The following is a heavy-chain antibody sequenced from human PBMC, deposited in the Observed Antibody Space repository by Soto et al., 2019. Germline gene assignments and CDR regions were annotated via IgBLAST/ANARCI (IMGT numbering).Heavy chain of an antibody. D-gene: IGHD2-15*01. J-gene: IGHJ4*02. V-gene: IGHV3-30*03. Sequence: QVQLVESGGGVVQPGRSLRLSCAASEFPFSNYGMHWVRQAPGKGLEWVAHISYDGSNEHYADSVKGRFTISRDNSKNMLFLQMSSLRTEDTAVYYCAGGQYYFDYCGQGTRVSVSS. CDR1: EFPFSNYG. CDR2: ISYDGSNE. CDR3: AGGQYYFDY.